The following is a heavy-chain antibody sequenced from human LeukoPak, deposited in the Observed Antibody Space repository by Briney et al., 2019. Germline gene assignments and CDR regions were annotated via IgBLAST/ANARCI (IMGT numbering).Heavy chain of an antibody. D-gene: IGHD6-19*01. V-gene: IGHV3-21*01. J-gene: IGHJ4*02. CDR1: GFTFSSYS. CDR2: ISSSSSYI. Sequence: GGSLRLSCAASGFTFSSYSMNWVRQAPGKGLEWVSSISSSSSYIYYADSVKGRFTISRDNSKNTLYLQMNSLRAEDTAVYYCAKDRQWLVMGDYFDYWGQGTLVTVSS. CDR3: AKDRQWLVMGDYFDY.